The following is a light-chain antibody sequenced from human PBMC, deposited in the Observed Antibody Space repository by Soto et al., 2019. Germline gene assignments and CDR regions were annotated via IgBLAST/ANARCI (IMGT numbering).Light chain of an antibody. CDR1: TSNIGDNY. V-gene: IGLV1-51*01. CDR2: DND. J-gene: IGLJ2*01. Sequence: QSVLTQPPSVSAAPGQKVTISCSGSTSNIGDNYVSWYQQLPGAAPKVLIYDNDKRLSGIPDRFSGFKSGTSATLGITGLQTGDEADYYCGTWDNSLSAGVFGGGTKVTVL. CDR3: GTWDNSLSAGV.